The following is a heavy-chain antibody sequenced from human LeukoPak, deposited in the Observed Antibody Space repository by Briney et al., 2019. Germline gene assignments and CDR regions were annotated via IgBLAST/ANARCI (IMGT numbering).Heavy chain of an antibody. V-gene: IGHV1-46*01. CDR2: INPSGGST. J-gene: IGHJ4*02. CDR3: ASASRITMLRGANDY. CDR1: GYTFTSYY. Sequence: ASVEVSCKASGYTFTSYYMHWVRQAPGQGLEWMGIINPSGGSTSYAQKFQGRVTITADESTSTAYMELSSLRSEDTAVYYCASASRITMLRGANDYWGQGTLVTVSS. D-gene: IGHD3-10*01.